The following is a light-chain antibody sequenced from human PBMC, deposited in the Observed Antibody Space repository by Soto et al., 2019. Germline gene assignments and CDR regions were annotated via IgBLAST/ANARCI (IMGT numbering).Light chain of an antibody. CDR2: GAS. CDR1: QSVSGSY. CDR3: QQYVTSPRT. V-gene: IGKV3-20*01. J-gene: IGKJ1*01. Sequence: EIVLTQSPGTLSLSPGERATLSCRASQSVSGSYLAWYQHKPGQAPRLLIYGASSRATGIPDRFSGSGSGTDFTLTISRLEHEDFAVYFCQQYVTSPRTFGQGTRVEIK.